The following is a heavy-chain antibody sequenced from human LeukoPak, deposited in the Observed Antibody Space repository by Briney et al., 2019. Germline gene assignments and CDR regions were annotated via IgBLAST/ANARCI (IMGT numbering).Heavy chain of an antibody. CDR2: IYYSGST. D-gene: IGHD6-19*01. J-gene: IGHJ4*02. Sequence: SETLSLTCTVSGGSISRYYWSWIRQPPGKGLEWIGYIYYSGSTNYNPSLKSRVTISVDTSKNQFSLKLSSVTAADTAVYYCASSGRVGGSSGWFFDYWGQGTLSPSPQ. CDR1: GGSISRYY. CDR3: ASSGRVGGSSGWFFDY. V-gene: IGHV4-59*08.